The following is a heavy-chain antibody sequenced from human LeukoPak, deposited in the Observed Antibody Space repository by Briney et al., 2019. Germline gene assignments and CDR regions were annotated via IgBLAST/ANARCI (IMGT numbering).Heavy chain of an antibody. J-gene: IGHJ4*02. V-gene: IGHV3-23*01. D-gene: IGHD6-19*01. Sequence: GGSLRLSCAASGFAVSSNYMSWVRQAPGRGLEWVSAITGSGAFTDYADSVKGRFTISRDNSKNTLYLQMNSLRAEDTAVYYCAKRSAESSGYFDYWGQGTLVTVSS. CDR2: ITGSGAFT. CDR1: GFAVSSNY. CDR3: AKRSAESSGYFDY.